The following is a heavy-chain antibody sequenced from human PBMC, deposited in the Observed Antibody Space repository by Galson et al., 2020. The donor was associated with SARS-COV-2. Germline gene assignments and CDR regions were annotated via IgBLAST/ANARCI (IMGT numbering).Heavy chain of an antibody. Sequence: GGSLRLSCAASGFTFDDYVMHWVRQAPGKGLEWVSGISWNSGTIDYADSVKGRFTISRDNAQNSLYLQMNSLRPEDTAVYYCATIPPTLEYYMDVWGKGTTVTVSS. J-gene: IGHJ6*03. CDR2: ISWNSGTI. CDR1: GFTFDDYV. V-gene: IGHV3-9*01. CDR3: ATIPPTLEYYMDV. D-gene: IGHD2-2*02.